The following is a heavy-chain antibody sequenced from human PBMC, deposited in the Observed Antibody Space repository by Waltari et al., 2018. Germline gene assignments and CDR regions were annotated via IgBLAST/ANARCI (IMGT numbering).Heavy chain of an antibody. CDR3: GRGPPVKAHYYVDS. CDR1: GFSFSSFY. J-gene: IGHJ4*02. CDR2: IWFDGSHQ. V-gene: IGHV3-33*01. D-gene: IGHD3-10*01. Sequence: QVQLVESGGGVVKPGRSLRRSCPPSGFSFSSFYKRWVRQAPGKGLEWVALIWFDGSHQYYTDSVKGRFTVSRDTYKNTVLLQMDSLRAEDTAVYYCGRGPPVKAHYYVDSWGQGTLVTVSS.